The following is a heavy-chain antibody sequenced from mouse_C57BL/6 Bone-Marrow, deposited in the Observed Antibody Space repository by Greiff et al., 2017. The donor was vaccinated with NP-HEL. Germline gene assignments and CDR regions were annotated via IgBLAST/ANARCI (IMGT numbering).Heavy chain of an antibody. CDR1: GYTFTSYW. Sequence: QVQLQQPGAELVMPGASVKLSCKASGYTFTSYWMHWVKQRPGQGLEWIGEIDPSDSYTNYNQKFKGKSTLTVDKSSSTAYMQISSLTSADSSVYYCARGELRRFAYWGQGTLVTVSA. V-gene: IGHV1-69*01. J-gene: IGHJ3*01. CDR3: ARGELRRFAY. CDR2: IDPSDSYT. D-gene: IGHD2-4*01.